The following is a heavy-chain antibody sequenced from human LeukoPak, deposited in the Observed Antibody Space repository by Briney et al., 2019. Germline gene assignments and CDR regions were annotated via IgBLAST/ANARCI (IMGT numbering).Heavy chain of an antibody. CDR2: FDPEDGET. Sequence: ASVKVSCKVSGYTLTELSMHWVRQAPGKGLEWRGGFDPEDGETIYAQKFQGRVTMTEDTSTDTAYMELSSLRSEDTAVYYCATAPPLEMATTEDAFDIWGQGTMVTVSS. J-gene: IGHJ3*02. D-gene: IGHD5-24*01. CDR1: GYTLTELS. CDR3: ATAPPLEMATTEDAFDI. V-gene: IGHV1-24*01.